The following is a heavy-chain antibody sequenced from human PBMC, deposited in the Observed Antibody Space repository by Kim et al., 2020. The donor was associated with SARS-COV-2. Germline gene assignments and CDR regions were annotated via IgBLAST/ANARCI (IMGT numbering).Heavy chain of an antibody. CDR3: AREPLKNSVPLGDYYYGMDV. J-gene: IGHJ6*02. CDR2: IYYSGST. V-gene: IGHV4-31*03. D-gene: IGHD1-7*01. CDR1: GGSISSGGYY. Sequence: SETLSLTCTVSGGSISSGGYYWGWIRQHPGKGLEWIGYIYYSGSTYYNPSLKSRVTISVDTSKNQFSLKLSSVTAADTAVYYRAREPLKNSVPLGDYYYGMDVWGQGTTVTVS.